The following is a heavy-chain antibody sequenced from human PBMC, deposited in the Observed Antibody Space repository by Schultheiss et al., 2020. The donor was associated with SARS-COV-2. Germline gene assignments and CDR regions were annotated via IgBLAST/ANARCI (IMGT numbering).Heavy chain of an antibody. CDR1: GDSISRSNW. Sequence: GSLRLSCTVSGDSISRSNWWSWVRQSPGKGLEWIGEIYDSGTRNYNPSLRSRVTISIDKSKNQLSLKLSSVTAADTAVYYCARGKYDFWSGSRPYYYYYMDVWGKGTTVTVSS. CDR2: IYDSGTR. CDR3: ARGKYDFWSGSRPYYYYYMDV. V-gene: IGHV4-4*02. J-gene: IGHJ6*03. D-gene: IGHD3-3*01.